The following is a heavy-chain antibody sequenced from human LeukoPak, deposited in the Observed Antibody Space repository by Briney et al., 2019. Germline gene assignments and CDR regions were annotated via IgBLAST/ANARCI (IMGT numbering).Heavy chain of an antibody. CDR2: IRFDGSNK. CDR1: GFTFSSYG. J-gene: IGHJ4*02. CDR3: AKPHFDYCDYCLLDY. V-gene: IGHV3-30*02. D-gene: IGHD4-17*01. Sequence: PGGTLRLSCAASGFTFSSYGMHWVSQAPGKGLEWVAFIRFDGSNKYYADSVKRRFTISRDNSKNTLYLQMNSLRAEDTAVYYCAKPHFDYCDYCLLDYWGQGALVTVSS.